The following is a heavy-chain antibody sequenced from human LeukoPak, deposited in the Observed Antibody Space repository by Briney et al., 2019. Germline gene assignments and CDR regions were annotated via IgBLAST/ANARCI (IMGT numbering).Heavy chain of an antibody. CDR2: IYPGDSGT. D-gene: IGHD3-3*01. Sequence: GESLKISCKGSGYNFSSYWIGWVRQMPGNGLQWMGIIYPGDSGTRYNPSFQGQVTISADKSISTAYLQWSSLKASDTAMYYCARHRIFCWNGNANYYYYMDVWGKGTTVTVSS. J-gene: IGHJ6*03. V-gene: IGHV5-51*01. CDR3: ARHRIFCWNGNANYYYYMDV. CDR1: GYNFSSYW.